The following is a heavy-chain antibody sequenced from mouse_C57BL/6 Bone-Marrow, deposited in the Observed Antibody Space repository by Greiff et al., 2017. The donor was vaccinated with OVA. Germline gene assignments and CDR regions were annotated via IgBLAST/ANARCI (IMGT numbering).Heavy chain of an antibody. CDR3: ARPNYYYGSSLYYYAMDY. CDR2: INPNNGGT. D-gene: IGHD1-1*01. V-gene: IGHV1-18*01. Sequence: DVQLQESGPELVKPGASVKIPCKASGYTFTDYNMDWVKQSHGKSLEWIGDINPNNGGTIYNQKFKGKATLTVDKSSSTAYMELRSLTSEDTAVDYCARPNYYYGSSLYYYAMDYWGQGTSVTVSS. J-gene: IGHJ4*01. CDR1: GYTFTDYN.